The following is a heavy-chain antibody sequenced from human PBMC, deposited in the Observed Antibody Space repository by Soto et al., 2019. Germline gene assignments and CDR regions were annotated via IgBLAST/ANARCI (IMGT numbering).Heavy chain of an antibody. J-gene: IGHJ6*03. V-gene: IGHV3-21*01. CDR3: ARDLIYAGYYYYMDV. CDR2: INYKSHI. D-gene: IGHD2-21*01. CDR1: GFTFSSYS. Sequence: EVQLVESGGGLVKSGGSLRLSCAASGFTFSSYSMNWVRKAPGKGLEWVSSINYKSHIDYADSVKGRFTISRDNAKNSLYMQMNSLRADDTAVYFCARDLIYAGYYYYMDVWGIGTTVTVSS.